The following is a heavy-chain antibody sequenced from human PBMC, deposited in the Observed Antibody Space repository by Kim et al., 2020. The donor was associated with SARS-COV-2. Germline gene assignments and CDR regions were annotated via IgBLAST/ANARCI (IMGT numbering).Heavy chain of an antibody. V-gene: IGHV3-23*01. D-gene: IGHD6-19*01. J-gene: IGHJ4*02. Sequence: GGSLRLSCAASGFTFSSYAMSWVRQAPGKGLEWVSAISGSGGSTYYADSVKGRFTISRDNSKNTLYLQMNSLRAEDTAVYYCAKYSSGWYPGVIDYFDYWGQGTLVTVSS. CDR3: AKYSSGWYPGVIDYFDY. CDR1: GFTFSSYA. CDR2: ISGSGGST.